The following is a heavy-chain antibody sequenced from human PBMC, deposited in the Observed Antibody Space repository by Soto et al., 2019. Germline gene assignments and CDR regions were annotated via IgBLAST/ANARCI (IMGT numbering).Heavy chain of an antibody. CDR2: IWYDGSNK. D-gene: IGHD3-10*01. V-gene: IGHV3-33*01. Sequence: GGSLRLSCAASGFTFSSYGMHWVRQAPGKGLEWVAAIWYDGSNKYYADSVKGRFTISRDNSKNTLYLQMNSLRAEDTAVYYCARARITMARGEESEYYFDYWGQGTLVTVS. CDR1: GFTFSSYG. CDR3: ARARITMARGEESEYYFDY. J-gene: IGHJ4*02.